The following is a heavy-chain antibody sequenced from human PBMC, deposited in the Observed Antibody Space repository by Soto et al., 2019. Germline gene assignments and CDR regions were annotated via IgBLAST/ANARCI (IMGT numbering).Heavy chain of an antibody. V-gene: IGHV3-74*01. CDR1: GFTFSNYW. Sequence: EVPLVESGGGLVQPGGSLRLSCAASGFTFSNYWMHWVRQAPGKGPVWVSRINTDGSTTNYADSVKGRFTISRDNAKNTLYLQTTSLGAEDTAVYYCARDLGGYASHWGQGTLVTVSS. J-gene: IGHJ4*02. D-gene: IGHD3-16*01. CDR2: INTDGSTT. CDR3: ARDLGGYASH.